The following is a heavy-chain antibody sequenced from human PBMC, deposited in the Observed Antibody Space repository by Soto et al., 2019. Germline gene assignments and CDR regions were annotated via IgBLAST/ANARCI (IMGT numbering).Heavy chain of an antibody. J-gene: IGHJ4*02. D-gene: IGHD3-3*01. CDR2: IYYSGST. CDR1: GGSVSSGGYY. V-gene: IGHV4-31*03. Sequence: TLSLTCTVSGGSVSSGGYYWSWIRQHPGKGLEWIGYIYYSGSTYYKPSLKSRVTISVDTSKNQFSLKLSSVTAADTAVYYCARGSLLRFLEWSFDYWGQGTLVTVSS. CDR3: ARGSLLRFLEWSFDY.